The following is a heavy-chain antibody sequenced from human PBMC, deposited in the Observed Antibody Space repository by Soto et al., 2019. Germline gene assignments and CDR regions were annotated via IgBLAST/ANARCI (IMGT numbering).Heavy chain of an antibody. CDR2: ISSSSSYI. V-gene: IGHV3-21*01. CDR3: ARDLLGGSPPRDY. Sequence: GGSLRLSCAASGFTFSSYSMNWVRQAPGKGLEWVSSISSSSSYIYYADSVKGRFTISRDNAKNSLYLQMNSLRAEDTAVYYCARDLLGGSPPRDYWGQGTLVTVSS. D-gene: IGHD3-16*01. J-gene: IGHJ4*02. CDR1: GFTFSSYS.